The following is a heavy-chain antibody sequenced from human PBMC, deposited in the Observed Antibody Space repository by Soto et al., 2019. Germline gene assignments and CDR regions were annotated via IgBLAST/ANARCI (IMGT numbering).Heavy chain of an antibody. J-gene: IGHJ6*02. CDR3: AKDRYCSGGTCLNFYGMDV. D-gene: IGHD2-15*01. CDR2: ISYDGTNI. Sequence: GSLRLSCAASGFTFSSYGMHWVRQAPGKGLEWVAVISYDGTNIYYADSVKGRFTISRDNSKNTLYLQMDSLRAEDAAVYYCAKDRYCSGGTCLNFYGMDVWGQGTTVTVSS. V-gene: IGHV3-30*18. CDR1: GFTFSSYG.